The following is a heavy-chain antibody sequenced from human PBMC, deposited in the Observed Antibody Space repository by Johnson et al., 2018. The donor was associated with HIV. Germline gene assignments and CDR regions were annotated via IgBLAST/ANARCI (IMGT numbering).Heavy chain of an antibody. CDR3: ARVSGGRENAFDI. J-gene: IGHJ3*02. Sequence: QVQLVESGGGVVQPGGSLRLSCAASGFTFSSYGMHWVRQAPGKGLEWVADISYDGTNKYYADSVKGRFTISRDNSKNTLSLQMNSPRVEDTALYYCARVSGGRENAFDIWGQGTMVTVSS. V-gene: IGHV3-30*19. CDR1: GFTFSSYG. D-gene: IGHD2-15*01. CDR2: ISYDGTNK.